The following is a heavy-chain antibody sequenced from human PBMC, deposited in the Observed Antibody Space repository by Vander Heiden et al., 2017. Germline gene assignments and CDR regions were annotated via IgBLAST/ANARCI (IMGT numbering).Heavy chain of an antibody. CDR2: IWYDGSEK. J-gene: IGHJ4*02. Sequence: VELVESGGGVVQPGRSRRLSCAASGFPFRTYGMHWVRQAPGKGLEWVAVIWYDGSEKYYGESVKGRFTISRDNSKNTLYLQMNSLRAEDTAVYYCARDNAAGYSTFFDCWGQGTLVTVSS. V-gene: IGHV3-33*01. D-gene: IGHD2-2*01. CDR1: GFPFRTYG. CDR3: ARDNAAGYSTFFDC.